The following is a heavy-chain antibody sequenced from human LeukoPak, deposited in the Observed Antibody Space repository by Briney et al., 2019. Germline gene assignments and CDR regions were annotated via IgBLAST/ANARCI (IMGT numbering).Heavy chain of an antibody. Sequence: SQTLSLTCTVSGGSISSGGYYWSWIRQHPGKGLEWIGYIYYSGSTYYNPSLKSRVTISVDTSKNQFSLKLSSVTAADTAVYYCATLSYRRTYFDYWGQGTLVTVSS. J-gene: IGHJ4*02. CDR1: GGSISSGGYY. CDR2: IYYSGST. V-gene: IGHV4-31*03. CDR3: ATLSYRRTYFDY. D-gene: IGHD5-18*01.